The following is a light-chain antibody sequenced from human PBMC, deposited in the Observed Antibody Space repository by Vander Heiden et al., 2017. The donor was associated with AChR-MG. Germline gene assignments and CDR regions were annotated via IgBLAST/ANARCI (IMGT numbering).Light chain of an antibody. Sequence: DVQMTQSPSSLSASVGDRVTITCRASQAIRSDLAWFQQKPGKAPKRLIYAASTLQTGVPPRFSGRGSVTEFTLTISSLQPDDFATYYCLQYNSYPWTFGQGTRVEIK. CDR3: LQYNSYPWT. J-gene: IGKJ1*01. V-gene: IGKV1-17*01. CDR2: AAS. CDR1: QAIRSD.